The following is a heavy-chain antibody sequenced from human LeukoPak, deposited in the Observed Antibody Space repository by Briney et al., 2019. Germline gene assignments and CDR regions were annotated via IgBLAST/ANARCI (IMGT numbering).Heavy chain of an antibody. D-gene: IGHD1-26*01. J-gene: IGHJ6*02. CDR1: GFTFRDYF. CDR3: ARDKGWGHYYYYGLDV. Sequence: GGSLRLSCAASGFTFRDYFMSWIRQAPGKGLEWVSYISSSGGTIYYADSVKGRFTVSRDAAKTSLYLQMNSLRPEDTAVYYCARDKGWGHYYYYGLDVWGQGTTVTVSS. CDR2: ISSSGGTI. V-gene: IGHV3-11*01.